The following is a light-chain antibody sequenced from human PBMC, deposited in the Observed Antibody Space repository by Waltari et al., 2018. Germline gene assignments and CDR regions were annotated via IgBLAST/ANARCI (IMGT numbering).Light chain of an antibody. CDR3: SSYISSTSVI. V-gene: IGLV2-23*02. J-gene: IGLJ2*01. Sequence: QSALTQPASVSGSPGQSITISCTGTRSDVGNFNLVSWYQQHPVKAPKLMISEVNKRPSGVSNRFSGSKSGNTASLTISGLQSEDEASYYCSSYISSTSVIFGGGTKLTVL. CDR2: EVN. CDR1: RSDVGNFNL.